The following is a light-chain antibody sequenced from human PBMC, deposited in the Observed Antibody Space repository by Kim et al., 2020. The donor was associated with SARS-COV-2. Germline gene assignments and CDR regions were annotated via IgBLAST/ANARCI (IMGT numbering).Light chain of an antibody. J-gene: IGKJ4*01. Sequence: ASVGDRLSITGRASQGISSALAWYRQTPGKAPKLLISDASTLEDGVPSRFSGSGSGTDFTLIISSLQPEDFATYYCQHFSAYPLTFGGGTKVDIK. CDR1: QGISSA. CDR2: DAS. V-gene: IGKV1-13*02. CDR3: QHFSAYPLT.